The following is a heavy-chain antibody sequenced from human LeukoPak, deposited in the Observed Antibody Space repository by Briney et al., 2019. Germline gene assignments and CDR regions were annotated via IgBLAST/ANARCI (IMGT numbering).Heavy chain of an antibody. Sequence: SETLSLTCTVSGGSISSGGYYWSWIRQHPGKGLEWLGYIYYSGSTYYNPSLKSRVTISVDTSKNQFSLKLSSVTAADTAVYYCARENWNYFDYWGQGTLVTVSS. CDR3: ARENWNYFDY. CDR2: IYYSGST. D-gene: IGHD1-1*01. V-gene: IGHV4-31*03. CDR1: GGSISSGGYY. J-gene: IGHJ4*02.